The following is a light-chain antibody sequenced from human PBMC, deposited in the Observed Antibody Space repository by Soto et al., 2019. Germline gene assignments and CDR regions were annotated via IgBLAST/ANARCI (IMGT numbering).Light chain of an antibody. J-gene: IGKJ2*01. CDR2: KAS. CDR3: QQYYSYSYT. V-gene: IGKV1-5*03. CDR1: QSISSW. Sequence: DIQMTQSPSTLSVSVGDRVTITCRASQSISSWLAWYQQKPGKAPNLLISKASSLESGVPSRFSGSGSGTEFTLTISSLQPDDFATYYCQQYYSYSYTFGQGTKLEIK.